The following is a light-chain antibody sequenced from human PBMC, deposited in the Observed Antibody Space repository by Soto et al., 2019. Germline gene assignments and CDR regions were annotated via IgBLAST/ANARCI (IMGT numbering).Light chain of an antibody. V-gene: IGKV1-39*01. CDR2: AAS. CDR1: QRISNY. Sequence: DIQMTQSPSSLSASVGYSVTIACRASQRISNYLNWYQQKPGRAPDLLIFAASILHSGVPSRFSGSGYGTDFTLTISSLQPEDFATYYCQQRDSSPYTFGQGTKLEI. CDR3: QQRDSSPYT. J-gene: IGKJ2*01.